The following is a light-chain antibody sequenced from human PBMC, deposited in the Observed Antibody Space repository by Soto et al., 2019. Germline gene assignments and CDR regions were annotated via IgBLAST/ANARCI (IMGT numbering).Light chain of an antibody. CDR1: NSNVGNNY. Sequence: HSVLTQPPSMSAAPGQKVTISCSGSNSNVGNNYVSWYQQVPGTAPKLLIYDNSKRPSGIPERFSGSKSGSSVTLDITGLQTGDEADYYCGAWDSSLSAVVFGGGTKLTVL. J-gene: IGLJ2*01. CDR3: GAWDSSLSAVV. CDR2: DNS. V-gene: IGLV1-51*01.